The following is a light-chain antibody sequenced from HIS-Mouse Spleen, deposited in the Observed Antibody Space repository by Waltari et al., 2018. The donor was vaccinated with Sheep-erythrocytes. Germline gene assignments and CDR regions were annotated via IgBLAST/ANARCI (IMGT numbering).Light chain of an antibody. CDR3: QAWDSSTYV. CDR2: QDS. Sequence: PATLSLSPGQTASITCSGDKLGDKYACWYQQKPGQSPVLVIYQDSKRPSGIPERFSGSNSGNTATLTISGTQAMDEADYYCQAWDSSTYVFGTGTKVTIL. V-gene: IGLV3-1*01. CDR1: KLGDKY. J-gene: IGLJ1*01.